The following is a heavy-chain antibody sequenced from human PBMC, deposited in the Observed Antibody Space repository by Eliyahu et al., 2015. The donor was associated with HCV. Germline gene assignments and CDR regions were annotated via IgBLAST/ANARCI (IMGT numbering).Heavy chain of an antibody. CDR3: ATAPYASGRYWGYFDY. V-gene: IGHV3-15*01. CDR2: IKSKTDGGTT. CDR1: GFTFSNAW. J-gene: IGHJ4*02. Sequence: EVQLVESGGGFVKPGGSLRLSCAASGFTFSNAWMSWVRQAPGKGLEWVGRIKSKTDGGTTDYAAPVKGRFTISRDDSKNTLYLQMNSLKTEDTAVYYCATAPYASGRYWGYFDYWGQGTLVSVSS. D-gene: IGHD6-19*01.